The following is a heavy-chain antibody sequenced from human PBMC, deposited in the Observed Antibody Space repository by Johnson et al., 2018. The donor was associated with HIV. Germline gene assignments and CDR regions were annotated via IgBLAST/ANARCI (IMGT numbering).Heavy chain of an antibody. Sequence: QVQLVESGGGVVQPGRSLRVSGGTSGFTFSSYDLHWVRQAPGKGLVWVDVISYDRSNKYYADPVKGRFPISRNNSKNTLYLQMGSLRAEDLAVYYCAKHPDAFDIWGQGTMVTVSS. V-gene: IGHV3-30*18. CDR3: AKHPDAFDI. J-gene: IGHJ3*02. CDR2: ISYDRSNK. CDR1: GFTFSSYD.